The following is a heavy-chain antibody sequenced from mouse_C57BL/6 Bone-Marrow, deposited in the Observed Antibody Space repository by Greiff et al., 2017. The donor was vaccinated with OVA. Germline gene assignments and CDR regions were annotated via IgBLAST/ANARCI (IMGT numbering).Heavy chain of an antibody. D-gene: IGHD1-1*01. J-gene: IGHJ2*01. CDR1: GFTFSSYG. Sequence: EVKVVESGGDLVKPGGSLKPSCAASGFTFSSYGMSWVRQTPDKRLEWVATISSGGSYTYYPDSVKGRFTISRDTAKNTLYLQMSSLKSEDTAMYYCARQGGSRDFDYWGQGTTLTVSS. CDR3: ARQGGSRDFDY. V-gene: IGHV5-6*01. CDR2: ISSGGSYT.